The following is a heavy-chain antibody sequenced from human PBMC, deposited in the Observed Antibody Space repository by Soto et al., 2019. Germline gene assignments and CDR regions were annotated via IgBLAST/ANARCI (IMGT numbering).Heavy chain of an antibody. CDR2: IYYSGST. CDR3: AREMLGGWFDP. CDR1: GGSISSGGYY. D-gene: IGHD1-26*01. J-gene: IGHJ5*02. V-gene: IGHV4-31*03. Sequence: PSETLSLTCTVSGGSISSGGYYWSWIRQHPGKGLEWIGYIYYSGSTYYNPSLKSRVTISVDTSKNQFSLKLSSVTAADTAVYYCAREMLGGWFDPWGQGTLVTVSS.